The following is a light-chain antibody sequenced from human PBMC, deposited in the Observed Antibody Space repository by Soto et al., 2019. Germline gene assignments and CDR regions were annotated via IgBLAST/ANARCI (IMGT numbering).Light chain of an antibody. CDR2: KAS. CDR1: QSISSW. J-gene: IGKJ1*01. V-gene: IGKV1-5*03. CDR3: QQYKSFWT. Sequence: DIQMTQSPSILSASVGDRVTITCRASQSISSWLAWYQQKPGKAPNLLIYKASSLESGVPSSFSGSGSGTEFTLTISSLEPDDFATYYCQQYKSFWTFGQGTKVEIK.